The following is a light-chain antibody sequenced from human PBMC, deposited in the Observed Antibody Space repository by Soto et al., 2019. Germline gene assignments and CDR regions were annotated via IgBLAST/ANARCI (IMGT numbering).Light chain of an antibody. Sequence: EIVLTQSPGTLSLSPGERATLSCRASQSVRSNYLAWYQQKPGQAPRLLIYGASTRAAGIPARFSGSGSGTEFTLTITSLQSEDFAVYYCQQFHNWPRTFGQGTKVDIK. V-gene: IGKV3-15*01. J-gene: IGKJ1*01. CDR1: QSVRSN. CDR2: GAS. CDR3: QQFHNWPRT.